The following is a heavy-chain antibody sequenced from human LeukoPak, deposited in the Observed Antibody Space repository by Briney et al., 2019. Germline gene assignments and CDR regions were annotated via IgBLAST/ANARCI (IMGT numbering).Heavy chain of an antibody. CDR3: ALFEQLVSFGDY. D-gene: IGHD6-6*01. CDR2: IIPIFGTA. V-gene: IGHV1-69*13. Sequence: SVKVSCKASGGTFSCYAISWVLQAPGQGLEWMGGIIPIFGTANYAQKFQGRVTITADESTSTAYMELSSLRSEDTAVYYCALFEQLVSFGDYWGQGTLVTVSS. CDR1: GGTFSCYA. J-gene: IGHJ4*02.